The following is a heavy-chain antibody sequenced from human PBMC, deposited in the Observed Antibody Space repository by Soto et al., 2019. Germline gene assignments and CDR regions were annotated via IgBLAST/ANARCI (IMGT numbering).Heavy chain of an antibody. CDR3: AAVCSAGGCPPGNWN. CDR1: GYSFTTYY. CDR2: INPNGGST. D-gene: IGHD2-15*01. J-gene: IGHJ3*01. V-gene: IGHV1-46*03. Sequence: QVVQSGAEVRKPGASVKVSCKASGYSFTTYYIHWFRQAPGQGLEWMAIINPNGGSTNSAQKFQGRGTVTRDMSASTVYMELSSLRSDDTAVYYCAAVCSAGGCPPGNWNWGRGTMVTVSS.